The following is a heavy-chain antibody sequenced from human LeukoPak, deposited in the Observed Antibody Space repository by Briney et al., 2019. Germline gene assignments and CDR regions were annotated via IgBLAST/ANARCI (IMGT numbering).Heavy chain of an antibody. D-gene: IGHD1-1*01. CDR2: ISGSDGTT. CDR3: AKVDNWKYGHHDY. J-gene: IGHJ4*02. CDR1: GFTFSSYA. V-gene: IGHV3-23*01. Sequence: GGSLRLSCATSGFTFSSYAMSWVRQAPGKGLEWVSAISGSDGTTYYADSVKGRFTISRDNSKYTLSLQMNSLRAEDTAVYYCAKVDNWKYGHHDYWGQGTLVTVSS.